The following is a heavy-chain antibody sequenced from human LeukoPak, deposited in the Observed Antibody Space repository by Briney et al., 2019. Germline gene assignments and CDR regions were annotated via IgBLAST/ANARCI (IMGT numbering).Heavy chain of an antibody. Sequence: PSQTLSLTSAVYGVSFRGYDWNWIRQPPGRGLEWIAEVNHSGSTNYNPSLKSRVTISVDTSKNKFSLTLTSVTTADTAVYYCARGPISYSSGWYVNYWGQGTLVTVSS. CDR2: VNHSGST. V-gene: IGHV4-34*01. D-gene: IGHD6-19*01. J-gene: IGHJ4*02. CDR3: ARGPISYSSGWYVNY. CDR1: GVSFRGYD.